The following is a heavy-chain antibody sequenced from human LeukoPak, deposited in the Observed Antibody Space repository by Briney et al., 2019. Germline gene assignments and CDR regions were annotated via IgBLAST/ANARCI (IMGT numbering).Heavy chain of an antibody. CDR2: IYYSGST. Sequence: SETLSLTCTVSGGSISSYYWSWIRQPPGKGLEGIGYIYYSGSTTYNPSLKSRVTISVATSKNQFSLKLSSVTAADTAVYYCARSGDDAFDIWGQGTMVTVSS. CDR3: ARSGDDAFDI. CDR1: GGSISSYY. J-gene: IGHJ3*02. D-gene: IGHD3-10*01. V-gene: IGHV4-59*08.